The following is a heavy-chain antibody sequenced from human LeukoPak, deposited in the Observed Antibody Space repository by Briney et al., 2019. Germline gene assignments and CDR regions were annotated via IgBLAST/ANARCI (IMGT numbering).Heavy chain of an antibody. D-gene: IGHD3-16*01. CDR3: TRGAGWLIDY. J-gene: IGHJ4*02. V-gene: IGHV4-61*03. CDR2: FYNSGRS. Sequence: SETLSLTCSVSGYYISSDYYRGWIRQPPGKGLEWIGYFYNSGRSTYNPSLKSRVTISADTSKNHFSLKLNSVTTADTAVYYCTRGAGWLIDYWGQGILVTVSS. CDR1: GYYISSDY.